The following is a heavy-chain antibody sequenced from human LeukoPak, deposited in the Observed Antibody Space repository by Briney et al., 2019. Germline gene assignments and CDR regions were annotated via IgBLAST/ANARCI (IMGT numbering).Heavy chain of an antibody. D-gene: IGHD5-18*01. CDR1: GFTFSSYS. V-gene: IGHV3-48*01. CDR3: AKVQDTAIPGRFGGKPKYYYYYYMDV. J-gene: IGHJ6*03. CDR2: ISSSTSTI. Sequence: TGGSLRLSCAASGFTFSSYSMNWVRQAPGKGLEWISYISSSTSTIYYADSVKGRFAISRDNAKNSLYLQMNSLRAEDTAVYYCAKVQDTAIPGRFGGKPKYYYYYYMDVWGKGTTVTVSS.